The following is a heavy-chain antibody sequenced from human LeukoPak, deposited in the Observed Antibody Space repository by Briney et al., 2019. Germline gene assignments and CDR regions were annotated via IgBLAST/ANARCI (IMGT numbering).Heavy chain of an antibody. D-gene: IGHD6-19*01. Sequence: GGSLRLSCAASGFTFSSYAMSWVRQAPGKGLEWVSAISGSGGSTYYADSVKGRFTISRDNSKNTLYLQMNSLRAEDTAVYYCAKGVSVAVAGRRGNWFDPRGQGTLVTVSS. CDR2: ISGSGGST. CDR3: AKGVSVAVAGRRGNWFDP. CDR1: GFTFSSYA. V-gene: IGHV3-23*01. J-gene: IGHJ5*02.